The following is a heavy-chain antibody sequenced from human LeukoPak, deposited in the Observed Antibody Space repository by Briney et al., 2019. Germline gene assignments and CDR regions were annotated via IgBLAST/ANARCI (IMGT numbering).Heavy chain of an antibody. CDR3: ARDQSWDYDSSSGAFDI. D-gene: IGHD3-22*01. Sequence: ASVKVSCKASGYTFTSYGISWVRQAPGQGLERMGWISAYNGNTNYAQKLQGRVTMTTDTSTSTAYMELRSLRSDDTAVYYCARDQSWDYDSSSGAFDIWGQGTMVTVSS. V-gene: IGHV1-18*01. J-gene: IGHJ3*02. CDR1: GYTFTSYG. CDR2: ISAYNGNT.